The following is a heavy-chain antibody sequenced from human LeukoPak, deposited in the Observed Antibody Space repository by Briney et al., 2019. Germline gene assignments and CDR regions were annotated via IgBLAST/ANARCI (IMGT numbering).Heavy chain of an antibody. CDR3: ASVLLRYFDWLLSLDAFDI. CDR1: GGSISSYY. J-gene: IGHJ3*02. D-gene: IGHD3-9*01. V-gene: IGHV4-39*07. Sequence: SETLSLTCTVSGGSISSYYWGWIRQPPGKGLEWIGSIYYSGSTYYNPSLKSRVTISVDTSKNQFSLKLSSVTAADTAVYYCASVLLRYFDWLLSLDAFDIWGQGTMVTVSS. CDR2: IYYSGST.